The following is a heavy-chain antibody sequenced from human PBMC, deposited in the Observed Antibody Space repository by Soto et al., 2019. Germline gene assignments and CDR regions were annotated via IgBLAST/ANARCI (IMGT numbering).Heavy chain of an antibody. V-gene: IGHV1-46*01. J-gene: IGHJ4*02. D-gene: IGHD6-19*01. CDR3: ARDLQDSSGRLDF. Sequence: QVQLVQSGAEVKKPGASVKVSCKASGYTFTRYYMHWVRQAPGQGLEWMGIIDRSGGSTNYAQKFQGRVTMTRDTSTSTVYMELSSLRSEDTAVYCCARDLQDSSGRLDFWGQGTLVTVSS. CDR1: GYTFTRYY. CDR2: IDRSGGST.